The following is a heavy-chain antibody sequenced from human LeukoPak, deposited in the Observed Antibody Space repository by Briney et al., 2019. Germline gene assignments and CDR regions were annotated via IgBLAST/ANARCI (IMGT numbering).Heavy chain of an antibody. Sequence: GGSLRLSCAASGFTFSSYWMSWVRQAPEKGLEWVANINQGGSEKYYVDSVRGRFTISRDNAKNSLYLQMNSLRAVDTAVYYCARDVTALDSWGQGTLVTVSS. D-gene: IGHD2-2*01. J-gene: IGHJ4*02. CDR3: ARDVTALDS. CDR1: GFTFSSYW. CDR2: INQGGSEK. V-gene: IGHV3-7*01.